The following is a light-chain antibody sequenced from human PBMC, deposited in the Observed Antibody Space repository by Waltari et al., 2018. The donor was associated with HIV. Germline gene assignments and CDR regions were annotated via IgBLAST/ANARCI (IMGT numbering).Light chain of an antibody. Sequence: ETVLTQSPVTLSLSPGERVTLSCRASQSVSGNLVWYQQKPGQAPRLLIYAASSRATDIPARFSGSGSGTDYTLTISNLQSEDSAVYYCQQNIHWPPYTFGQGTKLEIK. CDR1: QSVSGN. CDR3: QQNIHWPPYT. V-gene: IGKV3-15*01. CDR2: AAS. J-gene: IGKJ2*01.